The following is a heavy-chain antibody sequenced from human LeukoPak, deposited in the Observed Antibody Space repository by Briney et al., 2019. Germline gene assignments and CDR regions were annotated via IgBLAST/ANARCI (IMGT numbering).Heavy chain of an antibody. J-gene: IGHJ4*02. CDR1: GFTFSSYW. Sequence: PGGSLRLSCAASGFTFSSYWMSWVRQAPGKGLEWVANIKQDGSEKYYVDSVKGRFTISRDNAKNSLYLQMNSLRAEDTAVYYCARDVTIFGGVKYFDYWGQGTLVTVSS. D-gene: IGHD3-3*01. CDR3: ARDVTIFGGVKYFDY. V-gene: IGHV3-7*01. CDR2: IKQDGSEK.